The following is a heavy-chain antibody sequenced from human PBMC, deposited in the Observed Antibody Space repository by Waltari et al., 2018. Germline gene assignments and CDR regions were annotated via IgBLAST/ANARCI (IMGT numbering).Heavy chain of an antibody. V-gene: IGHV4-38-2*01. CDR2: IYHSGST. D-gene: IGHD4-4*01. CDR3: ARHNNYAQYWYFDL. Sequence: QVQLQESGPGLVKPSETLSLTCAVSGYSISSGYYWGWIRQPPGKGLEWIGSIYHSGSTYYNPSLKSRVTISVDTSKNQFSLKLSSVTAADTAVYYCARHNNYAQYWYFDLWGRGTLVTVSS. J-gene: IGHJ2*01. CDR1: GYSISSGYY.